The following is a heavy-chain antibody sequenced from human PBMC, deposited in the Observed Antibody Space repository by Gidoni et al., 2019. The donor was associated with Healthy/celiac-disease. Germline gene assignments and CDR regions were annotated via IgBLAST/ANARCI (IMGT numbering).Heavy chain of an antibody. V-gene: IGHV3-23*01. CDR1: GCTFSRYA. J-gene: IGHJ4*02. D-gene: IGHD6-6*01. CDR3: AKSYTLAARPVDY. CDR2: ISGSGGST. Sequence: GLGQHGGSLRVPSAASGCTFSRYAMHWVRQAPGKGLEWVSAISGSGGSTYYADSVKGRFTISRDNSKNTLYLQMNSLRAEDTAVYYCAKSYTLAARPVDYWGQGTLVTVSS.